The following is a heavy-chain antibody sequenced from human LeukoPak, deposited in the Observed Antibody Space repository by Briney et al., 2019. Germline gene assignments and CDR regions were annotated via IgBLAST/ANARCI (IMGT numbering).Heavy chain of an antibody. Sequence: ASVKVSCKASGYTFTGYYMHWVRQAPGQGLEWMGWINPNSGGTNYAQKSQGRVTMTRDTSISTAYMELSRLRSDDTAVYYCARSEGSGWYTVDYWGQGTLVTVSS. CDR2: INPNSGGT. V-gene: IGHV1-2*02. J-gene: IGHJ4*02. CDR3: ARSEGSGWYTVDY. CDR1: GYTFTGYY. D-gene: IGHD6-19*01.